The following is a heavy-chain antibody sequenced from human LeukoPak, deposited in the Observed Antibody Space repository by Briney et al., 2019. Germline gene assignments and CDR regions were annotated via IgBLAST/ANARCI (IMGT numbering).Heavy chain of an antibody. CDR3: AKTMGIAAAGSLRSPDY. CDR2: ISSSGSII. J-gene: IGHJ4*02. V-gene: IGHV3-48*01. CDR1: GFTFSRDS. Sequence: GGSLRLSCAASGFTFSRDSMNWVRQAPGKGLEWVSYISSSGSIIYYADSVKGRFTISRDNAKNSLYLQMNSLRAEDTAVYYCAKTMGIAAAGSLRSPDYWGQGTLVTVSS. D-gene: IGHD6-13*01.